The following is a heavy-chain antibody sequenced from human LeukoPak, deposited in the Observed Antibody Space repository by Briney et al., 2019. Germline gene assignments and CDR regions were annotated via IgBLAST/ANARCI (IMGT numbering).Heavy chain of an antibody. CDR3: ARDMVRIAALASGYYYYYMDV. J-gene: IGHJ6*03. V-gene: IGHV3-30*02. D-gene: IGHD6-6*01. CDR2: IRYDGSNK. CDR1: GFTFSSYG. Sequence: PGGSLRLSCAASGFTFSSYGMYWVRQAPGKGLEWVAFIRYDGSNKYYEDSVKGRFTISRDNSKNTLYLQMNSLRAEDTAVYYCARDMVRIAALASGYYYYYMDVWGKGTTVTVSS.